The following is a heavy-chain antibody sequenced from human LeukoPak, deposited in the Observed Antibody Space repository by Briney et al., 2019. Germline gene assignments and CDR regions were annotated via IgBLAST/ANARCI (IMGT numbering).Heavy chain of an antibody. CDR2: ISGSGGST. V-gene: IGHV3-23*01. Sequence: GGSLRLSCAASGFTFSNYVMSWVRQAPGKGLEWVSAISGSGGSTYYADSVKGRFTMSRDNSKNTLYLQMDSLRVEDTAVYYCAKAAGFCGKSGYYTGETICYFDYWGQGTLVTVSS. CDR3: AKAAGFCGKSGYYTGETICYFDY. D-gene: IGHD3-3*01. J-gene: IGHJ4*02. CDR1: GFTFSNYV.